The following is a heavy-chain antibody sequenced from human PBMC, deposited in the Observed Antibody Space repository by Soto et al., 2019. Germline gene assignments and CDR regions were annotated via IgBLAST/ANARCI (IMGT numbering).Heavy chain of an antibody. V-gene: IGHV3-7*03. D-gene: IGHD2-2*01. J-gene: IGHJ4*02. Sequence: EVHLAESGGGLVQPGGSLRLSCAASGFTFANYWMTWVRQAPGKEPERVANINNDGSETYYVDSVKGRFIISRDNAKNSLYLQMNSLRAEDTAVFYCTRDRGYQTSDFWGQGTLVTVSS. CDR2: INNDGSET. CDR1: GFTFANYW. CDR3: TRDRGYQTSDF.